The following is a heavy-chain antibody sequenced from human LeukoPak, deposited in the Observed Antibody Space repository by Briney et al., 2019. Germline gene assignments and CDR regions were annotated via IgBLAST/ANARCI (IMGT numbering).Heavy chain of an antibody. D-gene: IGHD3-10*01. CDR3: AKDLGYYYGSGSHLKY. V-gene: IGHV3-23*01. J-gene: IGHJ4*02. CDR1: GFTFSSYA. Sequence: GGSLRLSCAASGFTFSSYAMSWVRQAPGKGLEWFSAISGSGGSTYYADSVKGRFTISRDNSKNTLYLQMNSLRAEDTAVYYCAKDLGYYYGSGSHLKYWGQGTLVTVSS. CDR2: ISGSGGST.